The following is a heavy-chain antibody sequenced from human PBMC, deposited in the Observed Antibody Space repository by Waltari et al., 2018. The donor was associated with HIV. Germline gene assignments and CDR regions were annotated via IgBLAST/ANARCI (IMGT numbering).Heavy chain of an antibody. J-gene: IGHJ4*02. Sequence: QLHLQESGPGLVKPSETLSLPCSVSGASISSSSYYWAWIPQPPGKGLEWIGAIYYSGTAYYNPSVKSRVSASLDASKNELSLKLTSVTATDTALYYCARLRFHSLYYFDSWGPGILVTVSS. CDR1: GASISSSSYY. CDR3: ARLRFHSLYYFDS. CDR2: IYYSGTA. D-gene: IGHD3-16*01. V-gene: IGHV4-39*01.